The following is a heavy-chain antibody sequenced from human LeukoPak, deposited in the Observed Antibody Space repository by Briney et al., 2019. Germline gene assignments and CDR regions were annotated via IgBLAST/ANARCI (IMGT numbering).Heavy chain of an antibody. Sequence: PGGSLRLSCAASGFSFTTYWMSWVRQAPGKGLEWVANIKQDGTEKYYVDSVKGRFTISRDNAKNSLYLQMNSLRAEDMALYYCAKDLDYGGNSGLDYWGQGTLVTVSS. CDR2: IKQDGTEK. CDR3: AKDLDYGGNSGLDY. J-gene: IGHJ4*02. D-gene: IGHD4-23*01. V-gene: IGHV3-7*03. CDR1: GFSFTTYW.